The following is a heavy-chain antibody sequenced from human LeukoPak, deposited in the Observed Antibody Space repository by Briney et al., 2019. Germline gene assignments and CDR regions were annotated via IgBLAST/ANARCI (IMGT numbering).Heavy chain of an antibody. CDR3: AKDHIPQPAAIDQEGFDY. Sequence: GGSLRLSCAASGFTFSSYAMSWVRPAPGKGLEWVSAISGSGGSTYYADSVKGRFTISRDNSKNTLYLQMNSLRAEDTAVYYCAKDHIPQPAAIDQEGFDYWGQGTLVTVSS. V-gene: IGHV3-23*01. CDR2: ISGSGGST. J-gene: IGHJ4*02. CDR1: GFTFSSYA. D-gene: IGHD2-2*01.